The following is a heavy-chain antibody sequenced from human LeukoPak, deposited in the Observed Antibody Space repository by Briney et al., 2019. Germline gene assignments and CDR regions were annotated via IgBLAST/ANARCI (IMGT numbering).Heavy chain of an antibody. Sequence: GSLRLSCAASGFTFSSYAMHWVRQAPGKGLEWVAVISYDGSNKYYADSVKGRFTISRDNAKNSLYLQMNSLRAEDTAVYYCARSGYNWNDVIYFDYWGQGTLVTVSS. V-gene: IGHV3-30*07. CDR3: ARSGYNWNDVIYFDY. J-gene: IGHJ4*02. CDR2: ISYDGSNK. CDR1: GFTFSSYA. D-gene: IGHD1-1*01.